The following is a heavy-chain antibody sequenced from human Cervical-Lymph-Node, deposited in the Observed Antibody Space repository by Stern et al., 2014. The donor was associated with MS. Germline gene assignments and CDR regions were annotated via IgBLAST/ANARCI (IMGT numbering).Heavy chain of an antibody. V-gene: IGHV1-69*01. D-gene: IGHD2/OR15-2a*01. J-gene: IGHJ4*02. CDR2: IIPIFGRA. CDR1: GGTFSSYA. Sequence: VQLVESEAEVKKPGSSVKVSCKASGGTFSSYAVNWVRQAPGQGLEWMGGIIPIFGRANYAQKFQGRVTITADESTNTAYMELSSLRSEDTAVYFCARASTRGFDYWGQGTLVTVSS. CDR3: ARASTRGFDY.